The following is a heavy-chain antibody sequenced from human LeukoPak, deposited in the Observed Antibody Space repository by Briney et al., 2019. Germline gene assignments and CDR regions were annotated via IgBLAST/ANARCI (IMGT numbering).Heavy chain of an antibody. J-gene: IGHJ6*03. D-gene: IGHD1-7*01. Sequence: SVKVSCKASGGTFSSYAISWVRQAPGQGLEWMGGIIPIFGTANYAQKFQGRVTITTDESTSTAYVELSSLRSEDTAVYYCARGNPNYLGYYYMDVWGKGTTVTVSS. V-gene: IGHV1-69*05. CDR3: ARGNPNYLGYYYMDV. CDR1: GGTFSSYA. CDR2: IIPIFGTA.